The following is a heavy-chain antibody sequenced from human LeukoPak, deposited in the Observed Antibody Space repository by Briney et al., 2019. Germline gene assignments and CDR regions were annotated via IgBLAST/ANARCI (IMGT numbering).Heavy chain of an antibody. J-gene: IGHJ4*02. CDR1: GFTFSSYG. CDR2: IWYDGSNK. CDR3: ARDPDNAKVVRGVITPPFDY. V-gene: IGHV3-33*01. D-gene: IGHD3-10*01. Sequence: PGGSLRLSCAASGFTFSSYGMHWVRQAPGKGLEWVAVIWYDGSNKYYADSVKGRFTISRDNSKNTLYLQMNSLRAEDTAVYYCARDPDNAKVVRGVITPPFDYWGQGTLVTVSS.